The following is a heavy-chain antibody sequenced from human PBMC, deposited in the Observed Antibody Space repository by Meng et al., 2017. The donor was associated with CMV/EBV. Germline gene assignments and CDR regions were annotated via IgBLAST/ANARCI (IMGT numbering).Heavy chain of an antibody. CDR1: GYTFTSYY. J-gene: IGHJ6*02. CDR2: INPSGGST. D-gene: IGHD3-16*01. Sequence: ASVKVSCKASGYTFTSYYMHWMRQAPGQGLEWMGIINPSGGSTSYAQKFQGRVTMTRDTSTSTVYMELSSLRSEDTAVYYCARDSITRPWDYYYGMDVWGQGTTVTVSS. V-gene: IGHV1-46*01. CDR3: ARDSITRPWDYYYGMDV.